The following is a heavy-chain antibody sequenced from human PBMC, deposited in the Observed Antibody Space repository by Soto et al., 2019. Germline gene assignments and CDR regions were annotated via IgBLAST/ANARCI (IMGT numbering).Heavy chain of an antibody. CDR2: IYEAATT. CDR3: ARRGSGHTFDY. Sequence: LSLTCAVSGASISRTGFHWGWIRQPPGQGLEWIGSIYEAATTFYNSSLKSRVTISADTSNNHFSLKLSSVTAADTAVYYCARRGSGHTFDYWGQGTLVTVS. D-gene: IGHD3-10*01. V-gene: IGHV4-39*01. J-gene: IGHJ4*02. CDR1: GASISRTGFH.